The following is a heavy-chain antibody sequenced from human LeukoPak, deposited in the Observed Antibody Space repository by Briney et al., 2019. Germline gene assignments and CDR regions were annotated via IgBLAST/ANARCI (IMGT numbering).Heavy chain of an antibody. Sequence: SETLSLTCTVSGGSISSYYWSWIRQPPGKGLEWIAYISGIGSINYNPSLKSRVTMSVDTSKNQFSLKLSSVTAADTAVYYCARDSSNYKFFDYWGQGTLVTVSS. J-gene: IGHJ4*02. D-gene: IGHD4-11*01. CDR3: ARDSSNYKFFDY. CDR2: ISGIGSI. CDR1: GGSISSYY. V-gene: IGHV4-59*12.